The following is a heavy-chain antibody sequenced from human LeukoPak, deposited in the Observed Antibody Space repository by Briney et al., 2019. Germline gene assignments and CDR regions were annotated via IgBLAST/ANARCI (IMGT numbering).Heavy chain of an antibody. CDR2: ISSSSSYI. J-gene: IGHJ6*03. D-gene: IGHD6-19*01. CDR1: GFTFSTYS. CDR3: ARQSSTAYSSGWYRFGLDYYYYYMDV. Sequence: PGGSLRLSCAASGFTFSTYSMNWVRQAPGKGLEWVSSISSSSSYIHYADSMKGRFTISRDNAKNSLYLQMNSLRAEDTALYYCARQSSTAYSSGWYRFGLDYYYYYMDVWGKGTTVTVSS. V-gene: IGHV3-21*04.